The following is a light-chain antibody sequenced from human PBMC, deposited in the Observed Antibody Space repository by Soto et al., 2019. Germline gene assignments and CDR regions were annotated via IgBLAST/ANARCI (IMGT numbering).Light chain of an antibody. Sequence: QSVLTQPPSVSGAPRQRVTISCSGSSSNIGDNVVSWYQQVPGKAPKLLIYYDNLLPSGVSDRFSGSKSGTSASLAISGLQSQDEADYYCAAWDDSLNGGVFGGGTKLTVL. V-gene: IGLV1-36*01. CDR2: YDN. CDR3: AAWDDSLNGGV. CDR1: SSNIGDNV. J-gene: IGLJ3*02.